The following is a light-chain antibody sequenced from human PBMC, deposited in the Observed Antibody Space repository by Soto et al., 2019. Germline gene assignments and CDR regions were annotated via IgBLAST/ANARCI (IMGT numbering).Light chain of an antibody. CDR1: SRDVGGYNY. CDR2: EVS. V-gene: IGLV2-14*01. CDR3: SSYIYYHAFVI. J-gene: IGLJ2*01. Sequence: QSVLTQPASVSGSPGQSITISCTGTSRDVGGYNYVSWHQQHPGKAPKVIITEVSNRPSGVSNRFSGSKSGNTASLTISGLQAEDEDDYYCSSYIYYHAFVIFGRGTKLTVL.